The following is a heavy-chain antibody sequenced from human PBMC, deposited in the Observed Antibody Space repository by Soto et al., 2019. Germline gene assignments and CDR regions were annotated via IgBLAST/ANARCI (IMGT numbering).Heavy chain of an antibody. V-gene: IGHV3-23*01. CDR3: ANAPPVYNWNGTPNYYGMDV. CDR1: GFTFSSYA. Sequence: GGSLRLSCAASGFTFSSYALSWVRQAPGKGLEWVSAISGSGGSTYYADSVKGRFTISRDNSKNTLYLQMNSLRAEDTAIYYCANAPPVYNWNGTPNYYGMDVWGQGTTVTVSS. D-gene: IGHD1-1*01. CDR2: ISGSGGST. J-gene: IGHJ6*02.